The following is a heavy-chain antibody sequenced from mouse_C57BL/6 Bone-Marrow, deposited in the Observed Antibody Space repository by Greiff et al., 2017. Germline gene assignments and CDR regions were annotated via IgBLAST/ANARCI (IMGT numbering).Heavy chain of an antibody. CDR3: ARDYGSSYWYFDV. V-gene: IGHV1-4*01. CDR2: INPSSGYT. Sequence: VQLQQSGAELARPGASVKMSCKSSGYTFTSYTMHWVKQRPGPGLEWIGYINPSSGYTKYTQQFKDKATLTADKSSSTAYMQLSSLTSEDSAVYYCARDYGSSYWYFDVWGTGTTVTVSS. CDR1: GYTFTSYT. J-gene: IGHJ1*03. D-gene: IGHD1-1*01.